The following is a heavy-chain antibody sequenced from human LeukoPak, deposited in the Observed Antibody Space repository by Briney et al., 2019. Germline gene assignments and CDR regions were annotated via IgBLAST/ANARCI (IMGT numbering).Heavy chain of an antibody. CDR2: IYHSGST. CDR1: GGSIGSSHW. CDR3: ARYYGSTNLFYFDC. D-gene: IGHD3-10*01. Sequence: PSGTLSLTCAVSGGSIGSSHWWTWVRQPPGKGLEWIGEIYHSGSTNYNPSLKSRVTISVDKSKNQFSLKLSSVTAADTAVYYCARYYGSTNLFYFDCWGQGTLVTVSS. J-gene: IGHJ4*02. V-gene: IGHV4-4*02.